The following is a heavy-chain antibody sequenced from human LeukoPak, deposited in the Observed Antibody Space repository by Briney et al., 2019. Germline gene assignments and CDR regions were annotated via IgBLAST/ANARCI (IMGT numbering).Heavy chain of an antibody. CDR2: ISAYNGHT. Sequence: GASVKVSCKTSDYTFTSYGISWVRQAPGQGLEWMGWISAYNGHTKYSQTFQGRVTMTTDTSTNIAYMELRSLRSDDTAVYYCARDLGRDTDDSSGIDYWGQGTLVTVSS. CDR1: DYTFTSYG. CDR3: ARDLGRDTDDSSGIDY. V-gene: IGHV1-18*01. J-gene: IGHJ4*02. D-gene: IGHD3-22*01.